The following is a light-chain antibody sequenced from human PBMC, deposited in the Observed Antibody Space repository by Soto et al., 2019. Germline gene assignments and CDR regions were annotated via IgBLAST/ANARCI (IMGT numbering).Light chain of an antibody. J-gene: IGKJ4*01. Sequence: DIVMTQSPYSLAVSLGERATINCKSSQSVLYSSNNKNYLAWYQQKPGQPPKXLIYWASTRESGVPDRVSGSGSGTDFTLTISSLQAEDVEVYYCQQYYSTPLTFGGGTKVDIK. CDR2: WAS. CDR1: QSVLYSSNNKNY. CDR3: QQYYSTPLT. V-gene: IGKV4-1*01.